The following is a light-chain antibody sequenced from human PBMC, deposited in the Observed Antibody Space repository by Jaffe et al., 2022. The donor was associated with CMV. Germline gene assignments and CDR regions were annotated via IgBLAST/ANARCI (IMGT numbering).Light chain of an antibody. J-gene: IGKJ1*01. CDR2: KAS. V-gene: IGKV1-5*03. Sequence: DIQMTQSPSTLSASVGDRVTITCRASQSISSWLAWYQQKPGKAPKLLISKASSLESGVPSRFSGSGSGTEFTLTISSLQPDDFATYYCQQYNSYSPWTFGQGTKVEIK. CDR3: QQYNSYSPWT. CDR1: QSISSW.